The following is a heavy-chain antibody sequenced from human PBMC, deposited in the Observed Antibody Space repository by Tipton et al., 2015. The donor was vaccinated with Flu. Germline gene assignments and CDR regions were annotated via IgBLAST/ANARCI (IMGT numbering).Heavy chain of an antibody. CDR2: INHSGST. V-gene: IGHV4-34*01. J-gene: IGHJ4*02. CDR1: GGSFSGYY. CDR3: ARGRLLLSLPYRIAAAGNFDY. Sequence: LRLSCAVYGGSFSGYYWSWIRQPPGKGLEWIGEINHSGSTNYNPSLKSRVTISVDTSKNQFSLKLSSVTAADTAVYYCARGRLLLSLPYRIAAAGNFDYWGQGTLVTVSS. D-gene: IGHD6-13*01.